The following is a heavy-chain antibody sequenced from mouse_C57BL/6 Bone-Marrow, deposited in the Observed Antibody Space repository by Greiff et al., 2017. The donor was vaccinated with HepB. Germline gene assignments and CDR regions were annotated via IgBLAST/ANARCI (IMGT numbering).Heavy chain of an antibody. Sequence: EVKLMESGPVLARPGASVKMSCKTSGYTFTSYWMHWVKQRPGQGLEWIGAIYPGNSDTSYNQKFKGKAKLTAVTSASTAYMELSSLTNEDSAVYYCTRESLCFYYAMDYWGQGTAVTVSS. CDR2: IYPGNSDT. CDR3: TRESLCFYYAMDY. J-gene: IGHJ4*01. D-gene: IGHD6-5*01. CDR1: GYTFTSYW. V-gene: IGHV1-5*01.